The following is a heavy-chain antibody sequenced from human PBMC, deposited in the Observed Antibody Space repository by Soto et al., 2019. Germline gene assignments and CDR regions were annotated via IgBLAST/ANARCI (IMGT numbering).Heavy chain of an antibody. CDR2: IGGSGRTT. CDR3: AKSRYYDSSGDFYDY. Sequence: GSLRLACAASAFTFNNYAMSGVRQAPGKGLEWVSVIGGSGRTTYYADSVKGRFTISRDNSNNTLFLQMNSLRAEDTAVYYCAKSRYYDSSGDFYDYWGQGTLVTVSS. V-gene: IGHV3-23*01. CDR1: AFTFNNYA. J-gene: IGHJ4*02. D-gene: IGHD3-22*01.